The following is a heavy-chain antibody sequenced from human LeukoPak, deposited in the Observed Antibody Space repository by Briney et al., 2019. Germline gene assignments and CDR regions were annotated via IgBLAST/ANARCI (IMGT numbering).Heavy chain of an antibody. CDR3: AEDGWDY. CDR1: GFTFSSYA. D-gene: IGHD3-10*01. CDR2: ISDSGGRT. J-gene: IGHJ4*02. Sequence: PGGSLRLSCAASGFTFSSYAMSWVREAPGKGLEWVSTISDSGGRTYYADSVKGRFTISRDNSKNTLYLQMNSLRAEDTAVYYCAEDGWDYWGQGTLVTVSS. V-gene: IGHV3-23*01.